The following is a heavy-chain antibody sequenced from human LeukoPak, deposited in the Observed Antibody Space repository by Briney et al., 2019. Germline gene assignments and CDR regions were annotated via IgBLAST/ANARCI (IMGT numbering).Heavy chain of an antibody. Sequence: AGSLRLSCEASGFDFRGSFMSWIRQAPGKGLEWVSYISTTGSTTFDADSVKGRFTISRDNAKNSVYLQMNRLRVEDTGVYYCAREGVTGAFFVWGQGALVTVSS. V-gene: IGHV3-11*04. CDR2: ISTTGSTT. J-gene: IGHJ4*02. CDR1: GFDFRGSF. CDR3: AREGVTGAFFV. D-gene: IGHD2-21*02.